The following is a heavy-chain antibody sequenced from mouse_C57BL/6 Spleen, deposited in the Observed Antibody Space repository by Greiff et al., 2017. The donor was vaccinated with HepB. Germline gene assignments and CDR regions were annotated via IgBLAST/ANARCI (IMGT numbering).Heavy chain of an antibody. J-gene: IGHJ3*01. Sequence: VQLKESGPGLVKPSQSLSLTCSVTGYSITSGYYWNWIRQFPGNNLEWMGYISYDGSNNYNPSLKNRISITRDTSKNQFFLKLNSVTTEDTATYYCARDGSSGFTSWFAYWGQGTLVTVSA. D-gene: IGHD3-2*02. CDR3: ARDGSSGFTSWFAY. CDR2: ISYDGSN. CDR1: GYSITSGYY. V-gene: IGHV3-6*01.